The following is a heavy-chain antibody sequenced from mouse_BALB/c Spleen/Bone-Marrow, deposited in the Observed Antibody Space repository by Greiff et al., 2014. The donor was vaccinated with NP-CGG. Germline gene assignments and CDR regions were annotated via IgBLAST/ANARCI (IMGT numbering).Heavy chain of an antibody. J-gene: IGHJ4*01. V-gene: IGHV1S22*01. D-gene: IGHD1-2*01. Sequence: LKESGSELVRPGASVKLSCKASGYTFTSYWMHWVKQRPGQGLEWIGNIYPGSGSTNCDEKFKSKATLTVDTSSSTAYMQLSSLTSEDSAVYYCTRYYGYYAMDYWGQGTSVTVSS. CDR3: TRYYGYYAMDY. CDR2: IYPGSGST. CDR1: GYTFTSYW.